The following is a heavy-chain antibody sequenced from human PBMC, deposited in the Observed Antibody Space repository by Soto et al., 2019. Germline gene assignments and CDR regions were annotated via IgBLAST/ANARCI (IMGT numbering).Heavy chain of an antibody. J-gene: IGHJ3*02. CDR3: AKGVWVPPTPHNDAFDI. CDR2: LTGSGDSA. Sequence: EVQLLESGGGLVQPGGSLRISCAASGFDFYKYAMTWVRQAPGKGLEWVSTLTGSGDSAYYADSVKGRFTISRDNSMNTLSLQMNSLRAEDSALYYCAKGVWVPPTPHNDAFDIWGQGTVVTVSS. V-gene: IGHV3-23*01. D-gene: IGHD1-26*01. CDR1: GFDFYKYA.